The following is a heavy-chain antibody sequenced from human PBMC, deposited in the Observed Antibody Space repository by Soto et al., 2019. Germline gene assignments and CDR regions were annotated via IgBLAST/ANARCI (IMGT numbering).Heavy chain of an antibody. V-gene: IGHV4-59*01. Sequence: PSETLSLTCTVSGGSISSYYWSWIRQPPGKGLEWIGYIYYSGSTNYNPSLKSRVTISVDTSKNQFSLKLSSVTAADTAVYYCARDLDYGDYVSAFDIWGQGTMVTVSS. CDR2: IYYSGST. J-gene: IGHJ3*02. CDR3: ARDLDYGDYVSAFDI. D-gene: IGHD4-17*01. CDR1: GGSISSYY.